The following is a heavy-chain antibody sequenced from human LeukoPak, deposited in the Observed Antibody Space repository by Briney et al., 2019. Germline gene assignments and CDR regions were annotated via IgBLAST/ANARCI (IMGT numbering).Heavy chain of an antibody. J-gene: IGHJ4*02. CDR1: GGTFSSYA. CDR2: IIPILGIA. CDR3: ASSGYCSGGSCYSFDY. D-gene: IGHD2-15*01. Sequence: ASVNVSCKASGGTFSSYAISWVRQAPGQGLEWMGGIIPILGIANYAQKFQGRVTITADKSTSTAYMELSSLRSEDTAVYYCASSGYCSGGSCYSFDYWGQGTLVTVSS. V-gene: IGHV1-69*10.